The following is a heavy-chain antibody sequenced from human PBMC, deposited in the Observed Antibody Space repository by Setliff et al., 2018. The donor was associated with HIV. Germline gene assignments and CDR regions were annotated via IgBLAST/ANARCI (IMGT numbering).Heavy chain of an antibody. CDR3: ARAPAHEHATGWYSSSNRFDP. CDR1: GGTFSGHA. V-gene: IGHV1-69*13. D-gene: IGHD1-26*01. Sequence: GASVKVSCKAAGGTFSGHAINWVRQAPGQGLEWMGEIIPLFGTAHYAQRFQGRVTITADHSASTAYMELSRLKSADTAVYYCARAPAHEHATGWYSSSNRFDPWGREPWSPLL. J-gene: IGHJ5*02. CDR2: IIPLFGTA.